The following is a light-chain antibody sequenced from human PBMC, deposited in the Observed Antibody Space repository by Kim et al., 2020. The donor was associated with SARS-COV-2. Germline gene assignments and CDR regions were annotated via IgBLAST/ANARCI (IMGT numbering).Light chain of an antibody. Sequence: EIVLTQSPGTLSLSPGQRATLYCRASQSVSSSYLAWYQQKPGQAPRLLIYGASSRATGIPDRFSGSGSATDFTLSISRLEPEDFAVYYCQQYSSSPLTFGGGTKVDIK. CDR1: QSVSSSY. CDR2: GAS. J-gene: IGKJ4*01. CDR3: QQYSSSPLT. V-gene: IGKV3-20*01.